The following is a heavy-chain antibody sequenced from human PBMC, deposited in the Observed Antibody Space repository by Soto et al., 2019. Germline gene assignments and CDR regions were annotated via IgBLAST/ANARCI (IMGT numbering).Heavy chain of an antibody. J-gene: IGHJ3*02. Sequence: EVHLVESGGRLVKPGESLRLSCVASGFDFSYYTMNWVRQAPGKGLEWVSAISASSSHKYSADSVRGRFTFSRDNANNSLYLQMNNLRVEDTAVYYCARLRSDAFDIWGQGTLVTVSS. V-gene: IGHV3-21*01. D-gene: IGHD4-17*01. CDR1: GFDFSYYT. CDR3: ARLRSDAFDI. CDR2: ISASSSHK.